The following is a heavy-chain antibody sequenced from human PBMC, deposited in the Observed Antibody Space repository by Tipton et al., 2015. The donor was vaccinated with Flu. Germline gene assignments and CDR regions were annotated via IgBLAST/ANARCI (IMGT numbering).Heavy chain of an antibody. D-gene: IGHD3-16*01. CDR1: GGSFSGYY. CDR3: ARQRGELQY. V-gene: IGHV4-34*01. CDR2: INHSGST. Sequence: TLSLTCAVYGGSFSGYYWSWIRQPPGKGLEWIGEINHSGSTNSNPSLKSRVTISVDTSKNQFSLKLSSVTAADTAVYYCARQRGELQYWGQGTLVTVSS. J-gene: IGHJ4*02.